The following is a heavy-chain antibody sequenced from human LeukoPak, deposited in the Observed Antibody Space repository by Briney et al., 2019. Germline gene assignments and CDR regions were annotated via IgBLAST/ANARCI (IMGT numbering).Heavy chain of an antibody. D-gene: IGHD3-10*01. J-gene: IGHJ4*02. CDR1: GFTFSTYS. CDR2: ISGGSDTL. Sequence: GGSLRLSCAASGFTFSTYSMNWVRPAPGKGLEWVSYISGGSDTLYYADSVQGRFTISRDNANNSLYLQVNSLRDEDTAVYYCARDRDFGFDCWGQGTLVTVSS. CDR3: ARDRDFGFDC. V-gene: IGHV3-48*02.